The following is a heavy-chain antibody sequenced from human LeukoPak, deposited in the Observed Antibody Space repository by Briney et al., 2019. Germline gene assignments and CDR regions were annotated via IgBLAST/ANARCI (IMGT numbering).Heavy chain of an antibody. CDR3: ARQWPRGIVGATHFDY. D-gene: IGHD1-26*01. V-gene: IGHV4-59*08. CDR1: GDSISDYY. CDR2: IYYSGST. Sequence: PSETLSLTCTVSGDSISDYYWSWIRQPPGKGLEWIGYIYYSGSTNYNPSLKSRVTISVDTSKNQFSLKLSSVTAADTAVYYCARQWPRGIVGATHFDYWGQGTLVTVSS. J-gene: IGHJ4*02.